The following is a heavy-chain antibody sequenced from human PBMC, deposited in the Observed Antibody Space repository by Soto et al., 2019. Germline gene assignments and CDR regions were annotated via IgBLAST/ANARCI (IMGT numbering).Heavy chain of an antibody. D-gene: IGHD3-10*01. Sequence: QVQLVQSGAEVKKPGASVKVSCKASGYTFTSYAMHWVRQAPGQRLEWMGWINAGNGNTKYSQKFQGRVTITRDTSARTAYMELSSLRSEDTAVYYCATYGSGSRDYYYGMDVWGQGTTVTVSS. CDR3: ATYGSGSRDYYYGMDV. J-gene: IGHJ6*02. V-gene: IGHV1-3*01. CDR1: GYTFTSYA. CDR2: INAGNGNT.